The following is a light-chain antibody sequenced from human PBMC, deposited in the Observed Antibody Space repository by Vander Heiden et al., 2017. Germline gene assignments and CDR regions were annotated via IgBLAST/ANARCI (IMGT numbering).Light chain of an antibody. CDR2: DVS. CDR1: SSVVGSCIY. J-gene: IGLJ2*01. CDR3: TSYSSSGTLVV. V-gene: IGLV2-14*03. Sequence: SALTQPASVSGSPGQSITLSCTGTSSVVGSCIYVSCYQHHPGKSPKLMIYDVSDRPSGVSNRFSGSKSGSTASLTISGLQAEDVANYYCTSYSSSGTLVVFGGGTKLTVL.